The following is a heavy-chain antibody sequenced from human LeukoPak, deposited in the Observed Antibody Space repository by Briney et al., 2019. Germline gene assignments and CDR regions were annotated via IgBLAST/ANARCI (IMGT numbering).Heavy chain of an antibody. J-gene: IGHJ6*03. CDR2: ISASGGST. V-gene: IGHV3-23*01. CDR3: AKNYGSGSSVKYYYYMDV. Sequence: GGSLRLSCAASGFTFSSYAMSWVRQAPKKGLEWVSVISASGGSTYYADSVKGRVTISRDNSKNTLYLQMNSLRAEDTAVYYCAKNYGSGSSVKYYYYMDVWGKGTTVTVSS. D-gene: IGHD3-10*01. CDR1: GFTFSSYA.